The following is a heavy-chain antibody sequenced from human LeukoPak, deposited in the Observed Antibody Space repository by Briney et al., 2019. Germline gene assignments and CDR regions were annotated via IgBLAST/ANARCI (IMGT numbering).Heavy chain of an antibody. D-gene: IGHD4-23*01. Sequence: GGSLRLSCAASGFTFSSYEMHWVRQAPGKGLEWVSYISSSGSTIYYADSVKGRFTISRDNAKNSLYLQTNSLRAEDTAVYSCARDYGGSSPFDYWGQGILVTVSS. V-gene: IGHV3-48*03. CDR1: GFTFSSYE. CDR2: ISSSGSTI. CDR3: ARDYGGSSPFDY. J-gene: IGHJ4*02.